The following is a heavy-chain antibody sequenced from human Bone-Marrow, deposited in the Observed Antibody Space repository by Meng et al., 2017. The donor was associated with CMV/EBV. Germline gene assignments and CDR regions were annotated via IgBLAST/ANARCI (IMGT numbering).Heavy chain of an antibody. CDR1: GYTFTSYD. J-gene: IGHJ4*02. CDR3: ARGSYVRYFDRLQEYYFDY. CDR2: MNPNSGNT. V-gene: IGHV1-8*01. Sequence: ASVKVSCKASGYTFTSYDINWVRQATGQGLEWMGWMNPNSGNTGYAQKFQGRVTMTRNTSISTAYMELSSLRSEDTAVYYCARGSYVRYFDRLQEYYFDYWGQGTLVTVSS. D-gene: IGHD3-9*01.